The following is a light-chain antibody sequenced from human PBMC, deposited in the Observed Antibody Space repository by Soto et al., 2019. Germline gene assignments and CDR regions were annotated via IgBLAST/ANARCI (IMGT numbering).Light chain of an antibody. CDR3: CSYAGSNIS. CDR2: EVS. J-gene: IGLJ6*01. CDR1: SSDVGGYNY. V-gene: IGLV2-8*01. Sequence: QSVLTQPPSASGSPGQSVTISCTGTSSDVGGYNYVSWHQQHPGKAPKLMIDEVSKRPSGVPDRFSGSKSGNTSSLTVSGLQAEDDAYYYGCSYAGSNISFGCGTQLTVL.